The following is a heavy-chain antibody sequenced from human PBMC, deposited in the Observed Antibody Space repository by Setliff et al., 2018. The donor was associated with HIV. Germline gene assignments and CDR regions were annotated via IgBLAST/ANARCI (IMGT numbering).Heavy chain of an antibody. CDR3: ARDGLEGDMAGRQRKYAFGY. J-gene: IGHJ4*02. Sequence: GGSLRLSCAASGFTFSNYRMNWVRQAPGKGLEWLSYISSSGTTIRYADSVKGRFTISRDNAQKSLYLQMNSLRAEDTAVYYCARDGLEGDMAGRQRKYAFGYWGQGTLVTVSS. CDR1: GFTFSNYR. CDR2: ISSSGTTI. D-gene: IGHD2-15*01. V-gene: IGHV3-48*01.